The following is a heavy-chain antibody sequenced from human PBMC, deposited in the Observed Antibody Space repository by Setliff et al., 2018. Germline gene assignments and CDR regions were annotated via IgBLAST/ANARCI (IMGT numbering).Heavy chain of an antibody. Sequence: VTVSCKGSGYRFIVYYIHWVRQTPGKGLEWMGRVDPKDGQAIYAKKFQGRFTITADTSIDTAYVELSSLTSEDTAVYYCATDLAIRGVQFDYWGRGTLVTVSS. CDR1: GYRFIVYY. V-gene: IGHV1-69-2*01. CDR2: VDPKDGQA. J-gene: IGHJ4*02. CDR3: ATDLAIRGVQFDY. D-gene: IGHD3-10*01.